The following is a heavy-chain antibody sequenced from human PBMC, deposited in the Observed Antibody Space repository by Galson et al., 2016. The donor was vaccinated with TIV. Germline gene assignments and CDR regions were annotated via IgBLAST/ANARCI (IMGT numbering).Heavy chain of an antibody. Sequence: CAISGDSVSSNSAAWNWLRQSPSRGLEWLGRTFYRSKWYNDYAPSVKSRITINPDTSKNQFSLQLNSVTTEDTAVYYCARATRSVFGIIMTLDSWGQGTPVTVSS. CDR3: ARATRSVFGIIMTLDS. CDR2: TFYRSKWYN. D-gene: IGHD3-16*01. CDR1: GDSVSSNSAA. J-gene: IGHJ4*02. V-gene: IGHV6-1*01.